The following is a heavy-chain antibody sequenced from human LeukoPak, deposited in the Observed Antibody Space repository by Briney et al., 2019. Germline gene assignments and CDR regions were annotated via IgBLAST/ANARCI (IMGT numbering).Heavy chain of an antibody. D-gene: IGHD3-3*01. J-gene: IGHJ4*02. CDR2: ITGSGSST. CDR3: AKDHWDFWSGYPPGYFDY. CDR1: GFTFSNYA. Sequence: PGGSLRLSCAASGFTFSNYAMNWVRQAPGQGLEWVSSITGSGSSTYYADSGKGRFTISRDNSKSTLYLQMNSLRAEDTAVYFCAKDHWDFWSGYPPGYFDYWGQGTLVTVSS. V-gene: IGHV3-23*01.